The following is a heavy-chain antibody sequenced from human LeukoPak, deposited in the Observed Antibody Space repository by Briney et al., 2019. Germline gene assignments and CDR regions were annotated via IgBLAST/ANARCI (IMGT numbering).Heavy chain of an antibody. CDR1: GFTFSSYG. CDR3: AKDITMIVVVNAIDI. Sequence: GGSLRLSCAASGFTFSSYGMHWVRQAPGKGLEWVAVIWYDGSNKYYADSVKGRFTISRDNSKNTLYLQMNSLRAEDTAVYYCAKDITMIVVVNAIDIWGQGTMVTVSS. CDR2: IWYDGSNK. D-gene: IGHD3-22*01. J-gene: IGHJ3*02. V-gene: IGHV3-33*06.